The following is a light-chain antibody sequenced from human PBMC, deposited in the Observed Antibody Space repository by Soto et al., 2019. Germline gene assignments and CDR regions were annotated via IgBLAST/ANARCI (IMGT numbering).Light chain of an antibody. CDR2: AAS. V-gene: IGKV1-39*01. Sequence: DLQMTQSPSSLAASVGDRVTITCRASQSITNYLNWYQQKPGKAPNLLIYAASSLQSGVPSRFSGSGSGTGFTLTISSLQPEDFATYYCQQSYITPWTFGQGTKVEIK. J-gene: IGKJ1*01. CDR1: QSITNY. CDR3: QQSYITPWT.